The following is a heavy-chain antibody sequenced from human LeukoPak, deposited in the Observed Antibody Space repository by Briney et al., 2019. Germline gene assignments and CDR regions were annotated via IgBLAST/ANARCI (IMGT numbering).Heavy chain of an antibody. Sequence: GGSLRLSCAASGFTLSNYWMIWVRQAPGKGREWVAHIKQDGGETYYVDSVKGRFSISRDNAKNSLYLQMDSLRAEDTAVYYCARWAGYTDYWGQGTLVTVSS. V-gene: IGHV3-7*01. CDR1: GFTLSNYW. CDR2: IKQDGGET. CDR3: ARWAGYTDY. J-gene: IGHJ4*02. D-gene: IGHD3-16*02.